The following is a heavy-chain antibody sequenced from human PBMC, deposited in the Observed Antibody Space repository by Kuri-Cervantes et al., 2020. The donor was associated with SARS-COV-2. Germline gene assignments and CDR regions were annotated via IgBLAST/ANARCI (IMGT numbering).Heavy chain of an antibody. CDR3: ARTTVTTALDY. Sequence: SGPTLVKPTQTLTLTCTVSGFSLSNARMGVSWIRQPPGKALEWLAHIFSNDEKSYSTSLKTRLTISKDTSKNQVVLTMTNMDPVDTATYYCARTTVTTALDYWGQGTLVTVSS. D-gene: IGHD4-17*01. CDR2: IFSNDEK. V-gene: IGHV2-26*01. J-gene: IGHJ4*02. CDR1: GFSLSNARMG.